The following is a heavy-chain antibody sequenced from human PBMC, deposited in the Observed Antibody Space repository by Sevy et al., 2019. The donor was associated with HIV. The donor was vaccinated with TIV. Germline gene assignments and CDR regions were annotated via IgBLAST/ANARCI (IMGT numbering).Heavy chain of an antibody. V-gene: IGHV4-4*02. CDR2: IYHSGNT. Sequence: SETLSLTCAVSGDSISSNTWWSWVRQPPGKGLEWIGEIYHSGNTNYNPSLKSRVTISVDKSKNQFSLKLNSVTAADTAVYYCARQSYGSGGRYSMDVWGQGTTVTVSS. D-gene: IGHD3-10*01. CDR1: GDSISSNTW. CDR3: ARQSYGSGGRYSMDV. J-gene: IGHJ6*02.